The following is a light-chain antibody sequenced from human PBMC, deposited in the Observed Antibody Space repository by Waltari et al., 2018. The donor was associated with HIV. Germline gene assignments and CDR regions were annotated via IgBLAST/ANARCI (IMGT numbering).Light chain of an antibody. CDR1: RRDFWRFNL. CDR2: EVS. V-gene: IGLV2-23*02. J-gene: IGLJ2*01. CDR3: CSYASTTDTYVV. Sequence: APTQPAPVSGSPGPSVPHPCPGTRRDFWRFNLFPWYQQHPGKAPKLIIYEVSKRPSGVSNRFSGSKSGSTASLTISGLQPEDEADYCCCSYASTTDTYVVFGGGTKVTVL.